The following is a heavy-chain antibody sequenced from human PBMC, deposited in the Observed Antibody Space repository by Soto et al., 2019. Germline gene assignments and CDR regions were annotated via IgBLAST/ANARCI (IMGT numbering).Heavy chain of an antibody. CDR3: ARGYYGTTVPHFDY. CDR1: GYTFTSYA. V-gene: IGHV1-3*01. Sequence: GASVKVSCKASGYTFTSYAMHCVRQAPGQRLEWMGWINAGNGNTKYSQKFQGRVTITRDTSASTAYMELSSLRSEDTAVYYCARGYYGTTVPHFDYWGQGTLVTVSS. D-gene: IGHD4-17*01. CDR2: INAGNGNT. J-gene: IGHJ4*02.